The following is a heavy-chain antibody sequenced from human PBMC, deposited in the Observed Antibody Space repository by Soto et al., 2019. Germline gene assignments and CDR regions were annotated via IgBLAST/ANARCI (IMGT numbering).Heavy chain of an antibody. V-gene: IGHV1-46*01. CDR2: ISPFGGAT. Sequence: ASVKTSCKASGDSVSNDYLHWVRQAPGQGFEWLGVISPFGGATAYAQSFKGRVTVTMDKSSTTFYLELRSLRSDDTAVYYCAKGRGGQTVANFGMDVWGQGVTVTVSS. J-gene: IGHJ6*02. D-gene: IGHD4-4*01. CDR3: AKGRGGQTVANFGMDV. CDR1: GDSVSNDY.